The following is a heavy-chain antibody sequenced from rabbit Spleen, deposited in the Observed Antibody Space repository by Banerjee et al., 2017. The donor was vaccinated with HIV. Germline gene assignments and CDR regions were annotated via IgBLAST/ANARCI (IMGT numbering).Heavy chain of an antibody. V-gene: IGHV1S45*01. D-gene: IGHD2-1*01. CDR2: IDTGFGGTT. CDR3: ATYVDYDGDFNL. J-gene: IGHJ4*01. CDR1: GFSFSGTYY. Sequence: QEQLEESGGGLVQPEGSLTHACTASGFSFSGTYYMCWFRQAPGKGLEWIACIDTGFGGTTYYASWAKGRFTISKTSSTTVTLQMTSLTAADTASYFCATYVDYDGDFNLWGQGTLVPS.